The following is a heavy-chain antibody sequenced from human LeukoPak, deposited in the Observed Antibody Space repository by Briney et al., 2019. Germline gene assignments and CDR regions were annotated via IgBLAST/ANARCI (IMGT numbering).Heavy chain of an antibody. V-gene: IGHV3-30*02. J-gene: IGHJ4*02. D-gene: IGHD5-18*01. CDR2: IRADGSNK. Sequence: GGSLRLSCEASGFTFRTYGMHWVRQAPGKELEGVAFIRADGSNKYYADSVKGRFTISRDNSKNTLYVQMNSLRAEDTAVYYCAKDFDGYTYGNLDFWGQGTLVTVSS. CDR3: AKDFDGYTYGNLDF. CDR1: GFTFRTYG.